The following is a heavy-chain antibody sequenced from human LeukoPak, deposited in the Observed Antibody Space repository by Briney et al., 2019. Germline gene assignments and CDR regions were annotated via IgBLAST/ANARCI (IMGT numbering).Heavy chain of an antibody. CDR2: IIPIFGTA. CDR3: ARVGSSYGYSGYFDY. D-gene: IGHD5-18*01. CDR1: GGTFSSYA. V-gene: IGHV1-69*13. J-gene: IGHJ4*02. Sequence: ASVKVSCKASGGTFSSYAISWVRQAPGQGLEWMGGIIPIFGTANYAQKFQGRVTITADESTSTAYMELSSLRSEDTALYYCARVGSSYGYSGYFDYWGQGTLVTVSS.